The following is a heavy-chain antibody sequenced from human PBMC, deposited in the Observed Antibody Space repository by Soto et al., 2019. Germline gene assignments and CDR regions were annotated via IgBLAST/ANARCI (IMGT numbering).Heavy chain of an antibody. CDR1: GDSMGSGGYY. J-gene: IGHJ4*02. V-gene: IGHV4-31*03. CDR2: IYYSGST. Sequence: PSETLSLTCTVSGDSMGSGGYYWSWIRHHPGKGLGCIGYIYYSGSTFYNPSLKRRITISVDTSRNQFSLKLSSVTAADTAVYYCAGTRTYYFDYWGQGTLVTVPS. CDR3: AGTRTYYFDY.